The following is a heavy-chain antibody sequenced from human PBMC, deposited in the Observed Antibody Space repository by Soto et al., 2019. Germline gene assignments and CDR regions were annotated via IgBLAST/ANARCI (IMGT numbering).Heavy chain of an antibody. J-gene: IGHJ4*02. Sequence: SETLSLTCTVSGDSIRSGNHYWSWIRQPPGKGLEWIGYIYYSGSTYYNPSLKSRVTISVDTSKNQFSLKLSSVTAADTAVYYCARVSNAYCGGDCYSGFDYWGQGTLVTVSS. V-gene: IGHV4-30-4*01. CDR1: GDSIRSGNHY. CDR2: IYYSGST. D-gene: IGHD2-21*02. CDR3: ARVSNAYCGGDCYSGFDY.